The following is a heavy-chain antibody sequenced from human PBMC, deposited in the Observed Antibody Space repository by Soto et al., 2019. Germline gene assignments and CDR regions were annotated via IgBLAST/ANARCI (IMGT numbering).Heavy chain of an antibody. Sequence: GGSLRLSCAASGFTFSSYAMSWVRQAPGKGLEWVSAISGSGGSTYYADSVKGRFTISRDNSKNTLYLQMNSLRAEDTAVYYCAKDPARDYDSSGYYSHNSYFDYGGKGTLVTVSS. V-gene: IGHV3-23*01. CDR1: GFTFSSYA. J-gene: IGHJ4*02. CDR3: AKDPARDYDSSGYYSHNSYFDY. CDR2: ISGSGGST. D-gene: IGHD3-22*01.